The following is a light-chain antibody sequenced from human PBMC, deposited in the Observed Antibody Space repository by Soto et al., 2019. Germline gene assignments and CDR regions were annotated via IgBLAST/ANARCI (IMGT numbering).Light chain of an antibody. Sequence: QSVLTQPHSVSAAPGQKVTISCSGSDSNIGNDHVSWYQQFPGTAPKLLIYENNKRPSGIPDRFSGSKSGTSATLDITGLQTGDEADYYCGTWDSGLSAVVIGGGTKLTVL. CDR3: GTWDSGLSAVV. J-gene: IGLJ3*02. CDR1: DSNIGNDH. CDR2: ENN. V-gene: IGLV1-51*02.